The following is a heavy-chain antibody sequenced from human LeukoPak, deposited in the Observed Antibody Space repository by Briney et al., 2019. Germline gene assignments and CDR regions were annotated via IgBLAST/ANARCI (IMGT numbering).Heavy chain of an antibody. CDR1: GFTFNNYG. CDR3: ARTLVGATRPYYFDY. V-gene: IGHV3-30*02. J-gene: IGHJ4*02. D-gene: IGHD1-26*01. Sequence: GGSLRLSCAASGFTFNNYGMHWVRQAPGKGLEWVAFIRYNGNNQYYADSVKGRFTISRDNSKNTLYLQMNSLRAEDTAVYYCARTLVGATRPYYFDYWGQGTLVTVSS. CDR2: IRYNGNNQ.